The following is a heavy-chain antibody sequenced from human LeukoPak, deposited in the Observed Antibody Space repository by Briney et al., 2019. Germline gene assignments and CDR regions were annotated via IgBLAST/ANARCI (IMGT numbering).Heavy chain of an antibody. CDR1: GYTFTSYG. CDR3: ARDDYDILTGYYIPDY. CDR2: ISAYNGNT. V-gene: IGHV1-18*01. Sequence: GASVKVSCKASGYTFTSYGISWVRQAPGLGLEWMGWISAYNGNTNYAQKLQGRVTMTTDTSTSTAYMELRSLRSDDTAVYYCARDDYDILTGYYIPDYWGQGTLVTVSS. J-gene: IGHJ4*02. D-gene: IGHD3-9*01.